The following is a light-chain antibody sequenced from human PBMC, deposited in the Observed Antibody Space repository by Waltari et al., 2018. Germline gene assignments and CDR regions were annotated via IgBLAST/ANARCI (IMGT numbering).Light chain of an antibody. CDR2: DVT. J-gene: IGLJ2*01. CDR1: SSDVGRYDL. CDR3: SSYRSSTTPIPV. Sequence: QSALTQPASVSGSPGQSITISCTGTSSDVGRYDLVSWYQQHPGKAPKLMIYDVTKRPSVGSGRFSASKSGNTASLTISGLQSEDEADYYCSSYRSSTTPIPVFGGGTKLTVL. V-gene: IGLV2-14*02.